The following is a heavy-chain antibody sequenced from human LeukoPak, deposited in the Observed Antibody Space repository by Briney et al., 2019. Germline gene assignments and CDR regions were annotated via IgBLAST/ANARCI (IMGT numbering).Heavy chain of an antibody. V-gene: IGHV3-74*01. J-gene: IGHJ4*02. CDR2: INSDGSWT. CDR1: VNYW. D-gene: IGHD3-22*01. Sequence: PGGSLRLSCAASVNYWVHWLRQAPGKGLLWVSHINSDGSWTSYADSVKGRFTISKDNAKNTVYLQMNSLRAEDTAVYYCVSFYETYWGRGTLVTVSS. CDR3: VSFYETY.